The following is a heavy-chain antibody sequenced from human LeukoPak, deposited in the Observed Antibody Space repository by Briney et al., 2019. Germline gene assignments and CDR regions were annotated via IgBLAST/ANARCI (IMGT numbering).Heavy chain of an antibody. Sequence: SETLSLTCTVSGVSISSSNSYWGWIRQPPGKGLELIGSIYYSGNTYYNASLKSQVSISIDTSKNQFSLKLTSVTAADTAVYYCARQTGSGLFILPGGQGTLVTVSS. CDR2: IYYSGNT. V-gene: IGHV4-39*01. D-gene: IGHD3/OR15-3a*01. CDR3: ARQTGSGLFILP. J-gene: IGHJ4*02. CDR1: GVSISSSNSY.